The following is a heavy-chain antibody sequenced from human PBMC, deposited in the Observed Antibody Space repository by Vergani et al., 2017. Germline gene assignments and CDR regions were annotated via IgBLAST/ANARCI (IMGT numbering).Heavy chain of an antibody. Sequence: QVQLQESGPGLVKPSQPLSLTCTVSGGPISSGGYYWSWIRQHPGKGLEWIGYIYYSGSTYYNPSLKSRVTISVDTSKNQFSLKLSSVTAADTAVYYCARARSDFWSGYPLDYWGQGTLVTVSS. CDR1: GGPISSGGYY. J-gene: IGHJ4*02. CDR2: IYYSGST. CDR3: ARARSDFWSGYPLDY. D-gene: IGHD3-3*01. V-gene: IGHV4-31*03.